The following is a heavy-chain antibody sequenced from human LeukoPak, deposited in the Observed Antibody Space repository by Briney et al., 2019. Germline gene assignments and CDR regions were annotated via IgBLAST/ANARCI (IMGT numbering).Heavy chain of an antibody. CDR1: GYTFTNFV. Sequence: ASVKVSCKASGYTFTNFVINWVRQAPGKGLECVSCISSTTSYKYYADSVKGRFTISRDNAKNSLYLQMNSLRAEDTAVYYCARGRSGWSPYYYYGMDVWGQGTTVTVSS. CDR2: ISSTTSYK. CDR3: ARGRSGWSPYYYYGMDV. V-gene: IGHV3-21*06. D-gene: IGHD6-19*01. J-gene: IGHJ6*02.